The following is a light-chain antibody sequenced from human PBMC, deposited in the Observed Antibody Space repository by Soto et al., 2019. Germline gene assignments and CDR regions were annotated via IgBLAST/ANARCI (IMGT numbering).Light chain of an antibody. J-gene: IGKJ1*01. Sequence: DIQMTQSPSSLSASVEDRVIITCRASHSISNHLNWYQQKPGKAPKLLIFAASSLQSGVPSRFSGSRSGPDFTLTISSLQPEDFATYYCQPSYSSPPTFGQGTKVERK. V-gene: IGKV1-39*01. CDR3: QPSYSSPPT. CDR1: HSISNH. CDR2: AAS.